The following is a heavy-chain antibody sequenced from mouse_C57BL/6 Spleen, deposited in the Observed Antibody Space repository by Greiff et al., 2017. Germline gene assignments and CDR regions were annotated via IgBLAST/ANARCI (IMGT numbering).Heavy chain of an antibody. V-gene: IGHV5-6*01. D-gene: IGHD1-1*01. CDR3: ARHEGGSSDCFDY. Sequence: EVQLVESGGDLVKPGGSLKLSCAASGFTFSSYGMSWVRQTPDKRLEWVATISSGGSYTYYPDSVKGRFTISRDNAKNTLYLQMSSLKSEDTAMYYCARHEGGSSDCFDYWGQGTTLTVSS. CDR1: GFTFSSYG. J-gene: IGHJ2*01. CDR2: ISSGGSYT.